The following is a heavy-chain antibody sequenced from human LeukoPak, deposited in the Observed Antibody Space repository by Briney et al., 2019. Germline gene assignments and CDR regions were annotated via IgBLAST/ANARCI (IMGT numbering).Heavy chain of an antibody. CDR1: GFTFSSYA. Sequence: PGGSLRLSCAASGFTFSSYAMSWVRQAPGKGLEWVANIKQDGSEKYYVDSVKGRFTISRDNAKNSLYLQMNSLRAEDTAVYYCARALSWSNYYDSSGTLDYWGQGTLVTVSS. J-gene: IGHJ4*02. D-gene: IGHD3-22*01. V-gene: IGHV3-7*01. CDR2: IKQDGSEK. CDR3: ARALSWSNYYDSSGTLDY.